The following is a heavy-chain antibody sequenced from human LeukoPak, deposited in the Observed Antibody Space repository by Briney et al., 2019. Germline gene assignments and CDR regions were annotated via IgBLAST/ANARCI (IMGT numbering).Heavy chain of an antibody. Sequence: PGGSLRLSCAASGFTFSSYAMSWVRQAPGKGLEWVSSISSSSSYIYYADSVKGRFTISRDNAKNSLYLQMNSLRAEDTAVYYCARDRDLRFSSEFDYWGQGTLVTVSS. CDR2: ISSSSSYI. CDR1: GFTFSSYA. D-gene: IGHD3-3*01. V-gene: IGHV3-21*01. CDR3: ARDRDLRFSSEFDY. J-gene: IGHJ4*02.